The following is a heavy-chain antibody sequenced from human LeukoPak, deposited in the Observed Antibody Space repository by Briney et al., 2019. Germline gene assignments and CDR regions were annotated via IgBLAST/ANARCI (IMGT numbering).Heavy chain of an antibody. CDR2: INHSGRT. CDR1: GGSFCGYY. D-gene: IGHD5-24*01. CDR3: ARGQFQRDY. J-gene: IGHJ4*02. V-gene: IGHV4-34*01. Sequence: SETLSLTCAVYGGSFCGYYWNWIRQPPGKGLEWIGEINHSGRTKYNPSLKSRVTISVDTSKNQFSLILSSVTAADTAVYYCARGQFQRDYWGQGTLVTVS.